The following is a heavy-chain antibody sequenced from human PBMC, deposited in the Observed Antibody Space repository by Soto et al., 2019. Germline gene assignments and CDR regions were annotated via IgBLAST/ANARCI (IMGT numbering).Heavy chain of an antibody. CDR3: VSDRGYGHASVPYS. J-gene: IGHJ4*02. CDR1: GFTFTSYG. V-gene: IGHV3-30*03. D-gene: IGHD5-18*01. CDR2: ISYDGGLQ. Sequence: QAHLVESGGGVVQPGRFLRLSCAASGFTFTSYGMHWVRQAPGTRLEWVAVISYDGGLQHYADSVKGRFTISRDNSKNMVLLQMNNLRAEDTAVYYCVSDRGYGHASVPYSWGQGTLVSVSS.